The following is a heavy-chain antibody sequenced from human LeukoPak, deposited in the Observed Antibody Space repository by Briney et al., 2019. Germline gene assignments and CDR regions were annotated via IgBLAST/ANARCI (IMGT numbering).Heavy chain of an antibody. D-gene: IGHD5-18*01. CDR2: IYYSGST. J-gene: IGHJ4*02. Sequence: PSETLSLTCTVSGGSISSSSCYWGWIRQPPGKGLEWIGSIYYSGSTYYNPSLKSRVTISVDTSKNQFSLKLSSVTAADTAVYYCARQGYSYGYYFDYWGQGTLVTVSS. V-gene: IGHV4-39*07. CDR1: GGSISSSSCY. CDR3: ARQGYSYGYYFDY.